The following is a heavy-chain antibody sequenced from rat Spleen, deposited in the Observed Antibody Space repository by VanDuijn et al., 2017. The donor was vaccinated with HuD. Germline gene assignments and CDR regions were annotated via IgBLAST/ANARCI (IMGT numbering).Heavy chain of an antibody. CDR3: VRANRESYAHFDH. Sequence: EVQLVESDGGLEQPGRSLKLSCAASGFTFSDYNMAWVRQAPKKGLEWVASISYDGGSTYYRDSVKGRFTISRDNAKSTLYLQMDSLRSEDTATYYCVRANRESYAHFDHWGQGVMVTVSS. V-gene: IGHV5-7*01. CDR1: GFTFSDYN. D-gene: IGHD1-12*01. J-gene: IGHJ2*01. CDR2: ISYDGGST.